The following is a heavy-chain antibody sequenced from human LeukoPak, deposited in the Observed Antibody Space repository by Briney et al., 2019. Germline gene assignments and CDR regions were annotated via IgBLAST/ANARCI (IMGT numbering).Heavy chain of an antibody. D-gene: IGHD1-14*01. CDR1: GFTFSSYA. CDR3: ASGGLTKPPNRYYFDY. J-gene: IGHJ4*02. V-gene: IGHV3-64*01. CDR2: ISSNGGST. Sequence: PGGSLRLSCAASGFTFSSYAMHWVRQAPGKGLEYVSAISSNGGSTYYANSVKGRFTISRDNSKNTLYLQMGSLRAEDMAVYYCASGGLTKPPNRYYFDYWGQGTLVTVSS.